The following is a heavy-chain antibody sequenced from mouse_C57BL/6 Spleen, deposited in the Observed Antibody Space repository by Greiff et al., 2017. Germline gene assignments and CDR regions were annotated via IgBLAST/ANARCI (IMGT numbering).Heavy chain of an antibody. D-gene: IGHD1-2*01. CDR3: ARDTLGYGP. J-gene: IGHJ2*01. V-gene: IGHV5-4*01. CDR1: GFTFRSYA. CDR2: ISDGGSYT. Sequence: EVMLVESGGGLVKPGGSLKLSCAASGFTFRSYAMSWVRQTPEKRLEWVATISDGGSYTYYPDNVKGRFTISRDNAKNNLYLQMSHLKYEDTAMYYCARDTLGYGPWGQGTTLTVSS.